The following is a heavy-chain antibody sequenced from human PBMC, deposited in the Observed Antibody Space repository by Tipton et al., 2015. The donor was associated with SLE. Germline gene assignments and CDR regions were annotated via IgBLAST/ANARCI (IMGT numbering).Heavy chain of an antibody. D-gene: IGHD3-10*01. CDR3: AKSLLDYYNSGSFLGH. V-gene: IGHV4-34*01. Sequence: LRLSCDLNGGSFSGNYWSWIRQTPGKGLEWVGEVNHSGSTRYNPSLKSRLTISLDTSKNQFSLMLNSVTAADTAVYYCAKSLLDYYNSGSFLGHWGQGTLVTVSS. J-gene: IGHJ4*02. CDR2: VNHSGST. CDR1: GGSFSGNY.